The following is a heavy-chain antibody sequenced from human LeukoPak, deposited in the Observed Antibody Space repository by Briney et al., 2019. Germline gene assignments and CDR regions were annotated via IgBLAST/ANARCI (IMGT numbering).Heavy chain of an antibody. CDR2: INQDGSEK. V-gene: IGHV3-7*01. CDR1: GFTFSGYW. Sequence: GGSLRLSCAASGFTFSGYWMRWVRQAPGKGLEGVANINQDGSEKYYVDSVKGRFTISRDNAKNSLFLQMGSLRVEDTAVYYCARESTAGYNSSWYGFRNWGQGTLVSVSS. CDR3: ARESTAGYNSSWYGFRN. J-gene: IGHJ1*01. D-gene: IGHD6-13*01.